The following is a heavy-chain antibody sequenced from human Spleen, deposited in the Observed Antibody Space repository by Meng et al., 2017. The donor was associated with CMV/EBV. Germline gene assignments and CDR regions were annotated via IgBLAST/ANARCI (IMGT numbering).Heavy chain of an antibody. CDR1: GFTFSSYA. D-gene: IGHD6-13*01. V-gene: IGHV3-23*01. CDR3: TRGVGAAAGIYYYYYGMDV. Sequence: GGSLRLSCAAPGFTFSSYAMSWVRQAPGKGLEWVSAISGSGGSTYYADSVKGRFTISRDDSKSIAYLQMNSLKTEDTAVYYCTRGVGAAAGIYYYYYGMDVWGQGTTVTVSS. CDR2: ISGSGGST. J-gene: IGHJ6*02.